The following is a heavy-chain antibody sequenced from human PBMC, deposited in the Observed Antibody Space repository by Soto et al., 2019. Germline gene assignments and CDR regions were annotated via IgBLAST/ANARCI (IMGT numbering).Heavy chain of an antibody. CDR3: ARGPATYYYRSGSYYKGRWFDP. V-gene: IGHV4-34*01. D-gene: IGHD3-10*01. Sequence: PSETLSLTCAVYGGSFSGYYWSWIRQPPGKGLEWIGEINHSGSTNYNPSLKSRVTISVDTSKNQFSLKLSSVTAADTAVYYCARGPATYYYRSGSYYKGRWFDPWGQGTLVPVYS. CDR1: GGSFSGYY. J-gene: IGHJ5*02. CDR2: INHSGST.